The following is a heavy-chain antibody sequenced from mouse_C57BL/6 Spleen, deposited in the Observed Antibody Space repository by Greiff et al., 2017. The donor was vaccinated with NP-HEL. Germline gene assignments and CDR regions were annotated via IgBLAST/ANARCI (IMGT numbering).Heavy chain of an antibody. Sequence: DVQLVESGGGLVQPGGSLKLSCAASGFTFSDYYMYWVRQTPEKRLEWVAYISNGGGSTYYPDTVKGRFTISRDNAKNTLYLQMSRLKSEDTAMYYCARRGDGYVDYWGQGTTLTVSS. J-gene: IGHJ2*01. CDR2: ISNGGGST. CDR1: GFTFSDYY. V-gene: IGHV5-12*01. D-gene: IGHD2-3*01. CDR3: ARRGDGYVDY.